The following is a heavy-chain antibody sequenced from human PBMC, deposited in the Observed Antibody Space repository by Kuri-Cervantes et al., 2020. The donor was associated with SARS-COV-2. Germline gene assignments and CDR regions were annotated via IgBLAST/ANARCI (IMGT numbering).Heavy chain of an antibody. CDR2: ISYDGSNK. CDR1: GFSFSAYG. Sequence: LSLTCAASGFSFSAYGMYWVRQAPGKGLEWVAVISYDGSNKYYADSVKGRFTISRDNSKNTLYLQMNSLRAEDTAVYYCARDMFQQLVEVAAFDIWGQGTMVTVSS. V-gene: IGHV3-30*03. J-gene: IGHJ3*02. CDR3: ARDMFQQLVEVAAFDI. D-gene: IGHD6-13*01.